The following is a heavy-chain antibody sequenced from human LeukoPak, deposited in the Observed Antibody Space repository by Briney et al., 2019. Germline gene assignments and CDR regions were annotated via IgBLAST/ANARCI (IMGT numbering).Heavy chain of an antibody. CDR2: ISSSSSTI. CDR1: GFTFSSYS. J-gene: IGHJ4*02. CDR3: ARDWSGDY. Sequence: PGGSLRLSCAASGFTFSSYSVKWVRQAPGKGLEWVSYISSSSSTIYYADSVKGRFTISRDNAKNSLYLQMDSLRSEDTAVYYCARDWSGDYWGQGTLVTVSS. V-gene: IGHV3-48*01.